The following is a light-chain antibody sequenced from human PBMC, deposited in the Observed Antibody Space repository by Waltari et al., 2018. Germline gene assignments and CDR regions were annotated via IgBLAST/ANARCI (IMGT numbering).Light chain of an antibody. Sequence: DREVTQSPATLSLSPGERATLSCRASQNVSKNLAWYQQKPGQAPRLLIYGASTRPTDIPDRFTGSGTGTDFTVTINSRQSEDFGVYYCHSYTKWIWTFGRGTKVEI. CDR1: QNVSKN. CDR3: HSYTKWIWT. CDR2: GAS. J-gene: IGKJ1*01. V-gene: IGKV3-15*01.